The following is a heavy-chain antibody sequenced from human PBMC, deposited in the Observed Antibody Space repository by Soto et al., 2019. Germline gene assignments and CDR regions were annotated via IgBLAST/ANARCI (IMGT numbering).Heavy chain of an antibody. CDR1: GGSISSGDYY. Sequence: QVQLQESGPGLVKPSQTLSLTCTVSGGSISSGDYYWSWIRQPPGKGLEWIGYIYYSGSTYYNPSLKSRVTISVDTSKNQFSLKLSAVTAADTAVYYCARGGLDSSGYYTFDYWGQGTLVTVSS. D-gene: IGHD3-22*01. J-gene: IGHJ4*02. CDR3: ARGGLDSSGYYTFDY. CDR2: IYYSGST. V-gene: IGHV4-30-4*01.